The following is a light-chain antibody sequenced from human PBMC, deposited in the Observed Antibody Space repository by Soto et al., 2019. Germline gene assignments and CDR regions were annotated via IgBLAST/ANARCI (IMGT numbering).Light chain of an antibody. CDR3: LQYNSNSRT. V-gene: IGKV1-9*01. J-gene: IGKJ1*01. Sequence: DIQLPKSPSFLSSSVGDRVTITWRASQGISSYLAWYQQKPGKAPELLIYAASSLESGVPSRFSGSGSGREFTLTISSLQPDDFATYYCLQYNSNSRTFGQGTKVDNK. CDR2: AAS. CDR1: QGISSY.